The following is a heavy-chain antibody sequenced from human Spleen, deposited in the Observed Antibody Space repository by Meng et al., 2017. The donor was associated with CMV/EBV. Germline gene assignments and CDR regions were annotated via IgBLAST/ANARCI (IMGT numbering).Heavy chain of an antibody. D-gene: IGHD1-26*01. J-gene: IGHJ4*02. CDR3: ARDAGGAYRREDYFDY. CDR2: INPNTDDT. CDR1: GYTFNAFY. V-gene: IGHV1-2*02. Sequence: ASVKVSCKASGYTFNAFYMHWVRQAPGQGLEWMGWINPNTDDTDYPQKFQGRVTVTRDTSMSTVYMELSGLRPDDRAVYYCARDAGGAYRREDYFDYWGQGTLVTVSS.